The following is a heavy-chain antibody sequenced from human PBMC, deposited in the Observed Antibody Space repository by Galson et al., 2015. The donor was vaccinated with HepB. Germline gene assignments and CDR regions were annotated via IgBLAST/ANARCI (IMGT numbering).Heavy chain of an antibody. CDR3: ARGALVVVVGATQNNWFDP. CDR1: GYSFSSYS. CDR2: ISPYNRNT. V-gene: IGHV1-18*01. J-gene: IGHJ5*02. D-gene: IGHD2-15*01. Sequence: SVKVSCKASGYSFSSYSITWVRQAPGQGLQWMGWISPYNRNTDYLRKFQGRVTMTTDMFTSTAYMELRSLRSDDTAVYYCARGALVVVVGATQNNWFDPWGQGTLVTVSS.